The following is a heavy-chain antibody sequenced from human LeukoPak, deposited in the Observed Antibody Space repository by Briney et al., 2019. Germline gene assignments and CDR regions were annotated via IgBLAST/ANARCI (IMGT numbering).Heavy chain of an antibody. V-gene: IGHV4-39*07. J-gene: IGHJ5*02. Sequence: PSETLSLTCTVSGGSISSSSYYWGWIRQPPGKGLEWIGSIYYSGSTYYNPSLKSRVTISVDTSKNQFSLKLSSVTAADTAVYYCARTNCDGDCYSSRGWFDPWGQGTLVTVSS. CDR2: IYYSGST. CDR3: ARTNCDGDCYSSRGWFDP. CDR1: GGSISSSSYY. D-gene: IGHD2-21*02.